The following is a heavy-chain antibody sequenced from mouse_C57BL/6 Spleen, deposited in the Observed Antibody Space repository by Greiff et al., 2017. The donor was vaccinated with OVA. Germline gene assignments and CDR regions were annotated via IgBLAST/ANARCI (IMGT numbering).Heavy chain of an antibody. D-gene: IGHD4-1*01. V-gene: IGHV1-15*01. CDR2: IDPETGGT. CDR3: TRGGTGTFAY. CDR1: GYTFTDYE. Sequence: VQLQQSGAELVRPGASVTLSCKASGYTFTDYEMHWVKQTPVHGLEWIGAIDPETGGTAYNQKFKGKAILTADKSSSTAYMELRSLTSEDSAVYYCTRGGTGTFAYWGQGTLVTVSA. J-gene: IGHJ3*01.